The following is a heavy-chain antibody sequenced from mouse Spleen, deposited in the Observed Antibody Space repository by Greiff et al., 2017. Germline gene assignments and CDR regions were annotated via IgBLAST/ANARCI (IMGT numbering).Heavy chain of an antibody. D-gene: IGHD1-1*01. CDR2: IYPGSGNT. J-gene: IGHJ2*01. V-gene: IGHV1-76*01. Sequence: VQLQQSGAELVRPGASVKLSCKASGYTFTDYYINWVKQRPGQGLEWIARIYPGSGNTYYNEKFKGKATLTAEKSSSTAYMQLSSLTSEDSAVYFCARKTVGFDYWGQGTTLTVSS. CDR3: ARKTVGFDY. CDR1: GYTFTDYY.